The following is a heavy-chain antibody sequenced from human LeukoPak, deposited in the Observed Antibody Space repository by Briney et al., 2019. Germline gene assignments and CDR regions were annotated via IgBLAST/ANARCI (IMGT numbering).Heavy chain of an antibody. CDR3: ARDGYCSSGSCYGSYDY. J-gene: IGHJ4*02. V-gene: IGHV3-48*02. CDR1: GFIFSKYS. D-gene: IGHD2-15*01. CDR2: ISSSSDTI. Sequence: GGSLRLSCAPSGFIFSKYSMHWVRQAPGKGLEWVSYISSSSDTIYYADSVKGRFTISRDNAKNSLYLQMNSLRDEDTAVYYCARDGYCSSGSCYGSYDYWGQGTLVTVSS.